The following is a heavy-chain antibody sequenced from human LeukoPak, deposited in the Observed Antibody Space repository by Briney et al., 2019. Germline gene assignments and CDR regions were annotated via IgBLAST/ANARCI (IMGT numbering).Heavy chain of an antibody. CDR2: IAYDGSNK. D-gene: IGHD1-1*01. CDR3: AKEKAIATINYGLDV. J-gene: IGHJ6*02. CDR1: GFIFDTYG. V-gene: IGHV3-30*18. Sequence: GGSLGLSCAASGFIFDTYGMLWVRQAPGKGLEWVAVIAYDGSNKVYADSVKGRFTISRDNSKNTLYLQMNSLRGEDTAVYYCAKEKAIATINYGLDVWGQGTTATVSS.